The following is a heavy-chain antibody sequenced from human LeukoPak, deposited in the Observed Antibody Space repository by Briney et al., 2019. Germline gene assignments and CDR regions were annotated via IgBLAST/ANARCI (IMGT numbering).Heavy chain of an antibody. D-gene: IGHD3-10*01. Sequence: PSETLSPTCTVSGGSISSYYWSWIRQPAGKGLEWIGRIYTSGSTNYNPSLKSRVTMSVDTSKNQFSLKLSSVTAADTAVYYCARDGRFGFYYGSGSPLDYWGQGTLVTVSS. CDR3: ARDGRFGFYYGSGSPLDY. V-gene: IGHV4-4*07. CDR2: IYTSGST. CDR1: GGSISSYY. J-gene: IGHJ4*02.